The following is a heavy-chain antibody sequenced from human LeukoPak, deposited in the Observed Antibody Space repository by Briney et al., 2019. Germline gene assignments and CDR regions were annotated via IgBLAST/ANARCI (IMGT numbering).Heavy chain of an antibody. D-gene: IGHD4-17*01. CDR1: GVSITSYY. CDR3: ARDEYGDFQGFDF. CDR2: IHSRGTT. J-gene: IGHJ4*02. Sequence: SETLSLTCSVSGVSITSYYWNWIRQSPGKGLEWLGNIHSRGTTNYNPSLKSRVTLSLDTSKSQFALKVTSVTAADTAVYYCARDEYGDFQGFDFWGQGTRVTVSS. V-gene: IGHV4-59*13.